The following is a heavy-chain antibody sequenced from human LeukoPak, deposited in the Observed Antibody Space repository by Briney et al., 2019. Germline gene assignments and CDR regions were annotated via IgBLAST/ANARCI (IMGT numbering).Heavy chain of an antibody. V-gene: IGHV3-53*01. D-gene: IGHD6-19*01. CDR2: IYSGGST. CDR1: GFPFSSYA. Sequence: GGSLRLSCAVSGFPFSSYAMHWVRQAPGKGLEWVSVIYSGGSTYYADSVKGRFTISRDNSKNTLYLQMNSLRAEDTAVYYCARVASSGWYGGVDAFDIWGQGTMVTVSS. CDR3: ARVASSGWYGGVDAFDI. J-gene: IGHJ3*02.